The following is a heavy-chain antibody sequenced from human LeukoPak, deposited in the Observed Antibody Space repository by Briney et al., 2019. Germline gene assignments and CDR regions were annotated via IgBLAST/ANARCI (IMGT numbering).Heavy chain of an antibody. CDR2: IRYDGSNK. CDR3: AKGPYDILTGYSDFDY. J-gene: IGHJ4*02. Sequence: QPGGSLRLSCAASGFTFSSYGMHWVRQAPGKRLEWVAFIRYDGSNKYYADSVKGRFTISRDNSKNTLYLQMNSLRAEDTAVYYCAKGPYDILTGYSDFDYWGQGTLVTVSS. D-gene: IGHD3-9*01. V-gene: IGHV3-30*02. CDR1: GFTFSSYG.